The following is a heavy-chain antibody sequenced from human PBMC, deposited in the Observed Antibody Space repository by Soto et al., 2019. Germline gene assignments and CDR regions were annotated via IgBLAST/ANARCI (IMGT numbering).Heavy chain of an antibody. CDR1: GGSISSSSYY. CDR3: ARERPDGSRLDP. Sequence: PSETLSLTCTVSGGSISSSSYYWGWIRQPPGQGLEWIGLFYYSGSTHYNPSLKSRLTVSVDTSKNQFSLKVSSVTAADTAVYYCARERPDGSRLDPWGQGTLVTVSS. CDR2: FYYSGST. D-gene: IGHD6-13*01. V-gene: IGHV4-39*02. J-gene: IGHJ5*02.